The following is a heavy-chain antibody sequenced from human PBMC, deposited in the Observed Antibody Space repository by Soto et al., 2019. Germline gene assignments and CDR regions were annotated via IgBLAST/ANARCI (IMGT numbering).Heavy chain of an antibody. Sequence: GGSLRLSCAASGFTFSDYYMSWIRQAPGKGLEWVSYISSSGSTIYYADSVKGRFTISRDNAKNSLYLQMNSLRAEDTAVYYCAREWGALGYCTNGVCSGHDAFDIWGQGTMVTVSS. V-gene: IGHV3-11*01. CDR1: GFTFSDYY. D-gene: IGHD2-8*01. CDR2: ISSSGSTI. J-gene: IGHJ3*02. CDR3: AREWGALGYCTNGVCSGHDAFDI.